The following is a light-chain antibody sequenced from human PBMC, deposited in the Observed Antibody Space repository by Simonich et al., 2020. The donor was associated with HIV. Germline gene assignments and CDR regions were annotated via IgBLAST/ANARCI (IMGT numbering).Light chain of an antibody. V-gene: IGLV2-23*02. CDR3: CSYAGSSTFWV. CDR2: DVS. Sequence: QSALTQPASVSESPGQSITISCTGTSSDIGGYNYVSWYPQHPGKAPKLMIFDVSKRPSGVSSRFSGSNSGNTASLTISGLQAEDEAVYYCCSYAGSSTFWVFGGGTKVTVL. J-gene: IGLJ3*02. CDR1: SSDIGGYNY.